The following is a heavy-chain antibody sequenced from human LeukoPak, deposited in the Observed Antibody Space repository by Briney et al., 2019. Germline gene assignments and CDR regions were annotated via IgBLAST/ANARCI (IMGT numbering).Heavy chain of an antibody. Sequence: PGGSLRLSCAASGFTFTNFAMHWVRQAPGKGLEWVAVISYDGSNKYYADSVKGRFTTSRDNSKNTLYLQMNSLRAEDTAVYYCAKGGLFGWPPNWFDPWGQGTLVTVSS. J-gene: IGHJ5*02. CDR1: GFTFTNFA. CDR2: ISYDGSNK. CDR3: AKGGLFGWPPNWFDP. V-gene: IGHV3-30*04. D-gene: IGHD3-10*01.